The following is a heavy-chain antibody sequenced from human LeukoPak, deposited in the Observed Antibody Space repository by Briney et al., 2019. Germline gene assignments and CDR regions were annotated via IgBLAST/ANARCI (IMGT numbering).Heavy chain of an antibody. CDR3: ARVSWFPGSSYYYMDV. Sequence: ASETLSLTCTVSGGSISSSSYYWGWIRQPPGKGLEWIGSIYYSGSTYYNPSLKSRATITVDTTKNQFSLKLSSVTAADTAVYYCARVSWFPGSSYYYMDVWDKGTTVTVSS. J-gene: IGHJ6*03. CDR1: GGSISSSSYY. D-gene: IGHD3-9*01. CDR2: IYYSGST. V-gene: IGHV4-39*07.